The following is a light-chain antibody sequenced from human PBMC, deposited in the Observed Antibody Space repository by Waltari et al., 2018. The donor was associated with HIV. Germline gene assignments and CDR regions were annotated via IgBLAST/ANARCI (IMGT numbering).Light chain of an antibody. CDR2: VVS. CDR3: CSYAGSDTFVL. J-gene: IGLJ2*01. Sequence: QSALTQPRSVSGSPGQSVTISCTGTSSDVGGYDYVSWYQQHPGEAPKLIIYVVSKGPSGFPDSSSGSKSGNTASLTISGLQAEDEADYYCCSYAGSDTFVLFGGGTKVTVL. V-gene: IGLV2-11*01. CDR1: SSDVGGYDY.